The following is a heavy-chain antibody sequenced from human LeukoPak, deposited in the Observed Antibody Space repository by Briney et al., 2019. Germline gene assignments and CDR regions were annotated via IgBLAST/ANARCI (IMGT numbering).Heavy chain of an antibody. CDR2: IRSDTGT. V-gene: IGHV3-66*01. CDR1: GLSVSHNY. J-gene: IGHJ6*02. CDR3: ARESNRRLHYYGIDV. D-gene: IGHD2-15*01. Sequence: GGSLRLSCAASGLSVSHNYMTWVRQAPGKGLQWVSMIRSDTGTDYADSVKGRFTISRDSSNNTLFLQMNSLRAKDTAVYYCARESNRRLHYYGIDVWGLGTTVTVSS.